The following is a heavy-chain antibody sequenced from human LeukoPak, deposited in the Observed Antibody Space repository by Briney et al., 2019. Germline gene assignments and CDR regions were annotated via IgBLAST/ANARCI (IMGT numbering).Heavy chain of an antibody. CDR1: GDSISSYY. J-gene: IGHJ4*02. V-gene: IGHV4-59*01. D-gene: IGHD3-22*01. Sequence: PSETLSLTCTVSGDSISSYYWSWIQQPPGKGLEWIGYIYYNGNTNYNPSLKSRVTISVDTSKNQFSLNLSSVTAADTAVYYCARGGGLFKDYWGQGTLVTVSS. CDR3: ARGGGLFKDY. CDR2: IYYNGNT.